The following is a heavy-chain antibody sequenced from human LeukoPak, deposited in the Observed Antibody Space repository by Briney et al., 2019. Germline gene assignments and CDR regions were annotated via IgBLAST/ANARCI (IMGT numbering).Heavy chain of an antibody. Sequence: SETLSLTCTVSGGSINTYYMRWVRQPPGKGLEWVGHISYSGTTKYNASLKSRVTILVDTSKNSFSLKLRSVTAANRAVYYGAKGYCSSTTCSGVGYLDAWGKGTTVTVSS. V-gene: IGHV4-59*08. CDR3: AKGYCSSTTCSGVGYLDA. CDR2: ISYSGTT. D-gene: IGHD2-2*01. CDR1: GGSINTYY. J-gene: IGHJ6*03.